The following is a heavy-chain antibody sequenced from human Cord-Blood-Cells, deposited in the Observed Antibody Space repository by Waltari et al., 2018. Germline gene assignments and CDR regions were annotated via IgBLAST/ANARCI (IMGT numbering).Heavy chain of an antibody. D-gene: IGHD2-2*01. J-gene: IGHJ4*02. V-gene: IGHV1-2*06. CDR2: INPNSGGT. CDR3: ARECSSTSCYDY. Sequence: QVQLVQPGAEVKKPGASVKVSCKALGYCFTGYYMPTVRQAPVQGLEWMGRINPNSGGTNYAQKFQGRVTMTRDTSISTAYMELSRLRSDDTAVHYCARECSSTSCYDYWGQGTLVTVSS. CDR1: GYCFTGYY.